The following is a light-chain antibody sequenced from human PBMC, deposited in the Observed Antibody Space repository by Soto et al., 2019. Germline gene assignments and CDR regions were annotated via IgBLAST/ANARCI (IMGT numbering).Light chain of an antibody. V-gene: IGKV3-15*01. CDR2: GAS. CDR1: QSVSSN. Sequence: EIVMTQSPATLSVSPGERATLSCRASQSVSSNLAWYQQKPGQAPRLLIHGASTRATGIAARFSGSGSGTEFTLTINSLQSEDFAVYYCQHYADWPLTIGQGTKVDIK. CDR3: QHYADWPLT. J-gene: IGKJ1*01.